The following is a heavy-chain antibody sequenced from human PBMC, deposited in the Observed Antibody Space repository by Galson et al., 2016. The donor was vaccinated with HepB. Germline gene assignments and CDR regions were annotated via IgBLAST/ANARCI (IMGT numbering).Heavy chain of an antibody. D-gene: IGHD2/OR15-2a*01. CDR3: AKRHEYCPPVGCSVDS. CDR1: GFTFSGYG. Sequence: SLRLSCAASGFTFSGYGMHWVRQAPGKGLEWVAADSMDGRRKFYADSVKGRFTISRDNSNNMLILQMSSLRVDDTAVYYCAKRHEYCPPVGCSVDSWGQGTLVSVSS. CDR2: DSMDGRRK. J-gene: IGHJ4*02. V-gene: IGHV3-30*18.